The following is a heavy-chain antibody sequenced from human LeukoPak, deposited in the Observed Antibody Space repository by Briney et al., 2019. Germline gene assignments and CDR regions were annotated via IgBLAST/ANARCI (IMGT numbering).Heavy chain of an antibody. Sequence: GASVKVSCKASGYTFTSYGISWVRQAPGQGLEWMGWMNPNSGNTGYAQKFQGRVTMTRDTSISTAYMELRSLRSDDTAVYYCARDFGIGSGPAGFDYWGQGTLVTVSS. J-gene: IGHJ4*02. CDR2: MNPNSGNT. CDR1: GYTFTSYG. D-gene: IGHD3-3*01. V-gene: IGHV1-8*02. CDR3: ARDFGIGSGPAGFDY.